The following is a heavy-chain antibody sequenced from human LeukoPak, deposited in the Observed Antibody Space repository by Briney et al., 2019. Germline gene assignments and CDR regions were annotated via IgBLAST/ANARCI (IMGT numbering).Heavy chain of an antibody. CDR1: GFTFSTYW. V-gene: IGHV3-7*01. D-gene: IGHD3-9*01. CDR3: ARESDWARDY. CDR2: IKEDGSDK. J-gene: IGHJ4*02. Sequence: GRSLRLSCAAASGFTFSTYWMSWVRQAPGKGLEWVANIKEDGSDKNYVDSVKGRFIISRDNAKNSLYLQMNSLRAEDTAVYYCARESDWARDYWGQGTLVTVSS.